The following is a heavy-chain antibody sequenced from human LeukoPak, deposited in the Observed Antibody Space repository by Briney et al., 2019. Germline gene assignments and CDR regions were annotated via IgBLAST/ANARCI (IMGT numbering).Heavy chain of an antibody. D-gene: IGHD2-15*01. CDR3: ARDIARNDAFDI. CDR2: INPNSGGT. CDR1: GYTFTRYY. Sequence: ASVKVSCKASGYTFTRYYMHWVRQAPGQGLEWMGWINPNSGGTNYAQKFQGRVTMARDTSISTAYMELSRLRSDDTAVYYCARDIARNDAFDIWGQGTMVTVSS. J-gene: IGHJ3*02. V-gene: IGHV1-2*02.